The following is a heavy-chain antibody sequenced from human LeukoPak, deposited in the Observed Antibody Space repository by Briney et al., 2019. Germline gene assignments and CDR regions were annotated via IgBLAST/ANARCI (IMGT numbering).Heavy chain of an antibody. D-gene: IGHD6-19*01. CDR1: EFTFSDYY. CDR3: ARVTSSGWYLDY. J-gene: IGHJ4*02. CDR2: ISSSSSDT. Sequence: GGSLRLSCAASEFTFSDYYMSWIRQAPGKGLEWLSYISSSSSDTKYADSVKGRFTISRDNAKNSLYLQMNSLRAEDTAVYYCARVTSSGWYLDYWGQGTLVTVSS. V-gene: IGHV3-11*05.